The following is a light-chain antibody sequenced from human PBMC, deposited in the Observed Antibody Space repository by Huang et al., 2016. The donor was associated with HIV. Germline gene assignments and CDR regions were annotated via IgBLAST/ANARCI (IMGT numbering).Light chain of an antibody. J-gene: IGKJ2*01. CDR1: QSVSSSY. CDR3: QQYGSSPYT. V-gene: IGKV3-20*01. CDR2: GAS. Sequence: EIVLTQFPGTLSLSPGERATVSCGASQSVSSSYLAWYQQKPGQAPTLLSYGASNRATDIPDRFSGSGSGTDFTLTSSRLEPEDFAVYYCQQYGSSPYTFGQGTKLEIK.